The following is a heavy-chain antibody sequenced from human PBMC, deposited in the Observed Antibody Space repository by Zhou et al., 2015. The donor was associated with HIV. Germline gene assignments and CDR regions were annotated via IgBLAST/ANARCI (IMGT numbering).Heavy chain of an antibody. CDR3: ARNSWEPLYFDY. D-gene: IGHD1-14*01. CDR2: IIPILGIA. CDR1: GGTFSSYT. J-gene: IGHJ4*02. Sequence: QVQLVQSGAEVKKPGSSVKVSCKASGGTFSSYTISWVRQAPGQGLEWMGRIIPILGIANYAQKFQGRVTITADESTSTAYMELSSLRSEDTAVYYCARNSWEPLYFDYWGQGTLVTVSS. V-gene: IGHV1-69*02.